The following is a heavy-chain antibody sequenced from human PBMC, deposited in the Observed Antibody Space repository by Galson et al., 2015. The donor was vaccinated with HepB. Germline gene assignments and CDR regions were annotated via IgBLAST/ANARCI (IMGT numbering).Heavy chain of an antibody. V-gene: IGHV3-48*02. J-gene: IGHJ4*02. D-gene: IGHD3-22*01. CDR3: ARDQLGGIVVITGGFDY. CDR2: ISSSSSTI. Sequence: SLRLSCAASGFTFSSYSMNWVRQAPGKGLEWVSYISSSSSTIYYADSVKGRFTISRDNAKNSLYLQMNSLRDEDTAVYYCARDQLGGIVVITGGFDYWGQGTLVTVSS. CDR1: GFTFSSYS.